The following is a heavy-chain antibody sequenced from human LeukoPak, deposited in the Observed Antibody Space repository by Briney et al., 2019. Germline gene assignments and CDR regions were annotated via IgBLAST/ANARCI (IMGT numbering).Heavy chain of an antibody. V-gene: IGHV1-69*04. D-gene: IGHD3-10*01. Sequence: SVKVSCKASGGTFSSYAISWVRQAPGQGLEWMGRIIPIFGIANYAQKFQGRVTMTEDTSTDTAYMELSSLRSEDTAVYYCAATIERITMVRGVPPDYWGQGTLVTVSS. CDR2: IIPIFGIA. CDR3: AATIERITMVRGVPPDY. J-gene: IGHJ4*02. CDR1: GGTFSSYA.